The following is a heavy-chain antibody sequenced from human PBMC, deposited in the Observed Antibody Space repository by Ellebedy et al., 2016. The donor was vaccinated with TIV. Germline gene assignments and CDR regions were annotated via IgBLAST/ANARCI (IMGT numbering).Heavy chain of an antibody. Sequence: GGSLRLSCAASGFTFSDYYMSWIRQAPGKGLEWVSYISSSSSYTNYADSVKGRFTISRDNAKNSLYLQMNSLRAEDTAVYYCARGGSGSPDLFDYWGRGTLVTVSS. D-gene: IGHD3-10*01. V-gene: IGHV3-11*06. CDR3: ARGGSGSPDLFDY. J-gene: IGHJ4*02. CDR1: GFTFSDYY. CDR2: ISSSSSYT.